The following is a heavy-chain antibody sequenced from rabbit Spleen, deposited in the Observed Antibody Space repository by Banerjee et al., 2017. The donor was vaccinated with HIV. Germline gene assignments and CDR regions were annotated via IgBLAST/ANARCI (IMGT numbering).Heavy chain of an antibody. J-gene: IGHJ4*01. Sequence: QSLEESGGGLVRPGASLTLTCKASGFSFISGYYMCWVRQAPGKGLEWIACIAAGSGGTTYYANWAKGRFTISKTSSTTVTLQMTSLTAADTATYFCARFYAGYGDFGYAAMWGQGTLVTVS. CDR3: ARFYAGYGDFGYAAM. CDR2: IAAGSGGTT. V-gene: IGHV1S40*01. D-gene: IGHD7-1*01. CDR1: GFSFISGYY.